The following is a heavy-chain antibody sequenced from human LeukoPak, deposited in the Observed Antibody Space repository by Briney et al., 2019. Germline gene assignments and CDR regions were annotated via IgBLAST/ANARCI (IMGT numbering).Heavy chain of an antibody. CDR2: ISGSGATT. Sequence: GGSLRLSCAASGFTFISYAMGWVRKAPEKGLEWVSAISGSGATTFYVDSVKGRFTISRDNSKNTLYLQMNSLRAEDTAVYYCARGSYYDSSGYYQDDAFDIWGQGTMVTVSS. CDR3: ARGSYYDSSGYYQDDAFDI. J-gene: IGHJ3*02. D-gene: IGHD3-22*01. V-gene: IGHV3-23*01. CDR1: GFTFISYA.